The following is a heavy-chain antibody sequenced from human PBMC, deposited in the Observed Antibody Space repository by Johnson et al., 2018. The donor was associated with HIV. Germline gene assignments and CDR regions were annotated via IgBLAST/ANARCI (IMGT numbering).Heavy chain of an antibody. CDR2: ISYDGSDK. CDR3: AKNSAAFDI. V-gene: IGHV3-30*18. CDR1: GFTFDYYG. J-gene: IGHJ3*02. Sequence: QVQLVESGGGLVQPGRSLRLSCAASGFTFDYYGMSWVRQAPGKGLEWVAVISYDGSDKYYADSVKGRFTISRDNSKNTLYLQMNSLRAEDTAVYYCAKNSAAFDIWGQGTMVTVSS. D-gene: IGHD3-10*01.